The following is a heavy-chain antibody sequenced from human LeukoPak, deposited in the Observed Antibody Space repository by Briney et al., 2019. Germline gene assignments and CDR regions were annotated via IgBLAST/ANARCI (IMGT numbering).Heavy chain of an antibody. CDR2: ITSRDGRT. CDR3: AKDLGRYRNNYFDY. J-gene: IGHJ4*02. CDR1: EFTFSRYA. D-gene: IGHD1-26*01. V-gene: IGHV3-23*01. Sequence: GGSLRLSCAAPEFTFSRYAMTWVRQAPGKGLEWVSSITSRDGRTAYTDSVKGRFTVSRDNSKNTLYLQMNSLRAEDTAVYYCAKDLGRYRNNYFDYWGQGTLVTVSS.